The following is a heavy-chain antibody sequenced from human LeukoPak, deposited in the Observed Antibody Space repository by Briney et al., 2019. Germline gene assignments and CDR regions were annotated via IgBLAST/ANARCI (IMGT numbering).Heavy chain of an antibody. J-gene: IGHJ4*02. CDR3: ARLRFDFWSGYTHPYFDY. Sequence: SETLSLTCTVSGGSISSSSYSWGWIRQPPGKGLEWIGSIYYSGTTYYNPSLKSRVTISEDTSKIQFSLKLSSVAATDTAVYFCARLRFDFWSGYTHPYFDYWGQGTLVTASS. CDR2: IYYSGTT. V-gene: IGHV4-39*01. D-gene: IGHD3-3*01. CDR1: GGSISSSSYS.